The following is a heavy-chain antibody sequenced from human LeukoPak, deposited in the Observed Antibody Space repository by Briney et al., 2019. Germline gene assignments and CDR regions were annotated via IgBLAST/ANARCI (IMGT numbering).Heavy chain of an antibody. D-gene: IGHD3-22*01. CDR3: ARVGGYEGSIDY. CDR2: IYYSGST. J-gene: IGHJ4*02. Sequence: SETLSLTCTVSGVSIRSYYWSWIQQPPGKGLEWIGYIYYSGSTNYNPSLKSRVTISVDTSKNQFSLRLNSVTAADTAVYYCARVGGYEGSIDYWGQGTLVTVSS. CDR1: GVSIRSYY. V-gene: IGHV4-59*01.